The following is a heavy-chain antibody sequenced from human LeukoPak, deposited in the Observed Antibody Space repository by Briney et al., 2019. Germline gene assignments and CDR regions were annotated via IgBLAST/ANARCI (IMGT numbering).Heavy chain of an antibody. V-gene: IGHV3-21*01. CDR2: ISSSGNYI. J-gene: IGHJ4*02. Sequence: GGSLRLSCAASGFIFSDYSMNWVRQAPGKGLEWVSPISSSGNYIYYADSVKGRFTISRDNAKNSLYLQLNSLRAEDTAVYYCARDKGDCSGGTCPPNYWGQGTLVTVSS. CDR1: GFIFSDYS. D-gene: IGHD2-15*01. CDR3: ARDKGDCSGGTCPPNY.